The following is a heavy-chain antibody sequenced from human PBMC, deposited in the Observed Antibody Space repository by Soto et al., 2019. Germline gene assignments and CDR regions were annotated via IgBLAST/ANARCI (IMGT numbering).Heavy chain of an antibody. CDR1: GFTFDDYA. Sequence: DVQLVESGGGLVQPGRSLRLSCAASGFTFDDYAMHWVRQAPGKGLEWVSGISWNSGSIGYVDSVKGRFTISRDNAKNSLYLQMNSLRAEDTALYYCAKDNYGSGEIGYWGQGTLVTVSS. D-gene: IGHD3-10*01. V-gene: IGHV3-9*01. J-gene: IGHJ4*02. CDR3: AKDNYGSGEIGY. CDR2: ISWNSGSI.